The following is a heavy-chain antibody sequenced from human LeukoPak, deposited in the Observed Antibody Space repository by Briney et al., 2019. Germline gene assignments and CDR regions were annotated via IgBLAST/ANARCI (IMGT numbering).Heavy chain of an antibody. CDR3: AAAEYSSSSGGFT. CDR1: GYTFTSYD. V-gene: IGHV1-2*02. CDR2: MNPNSGGT. J-gene: IGHJ4*02. Sequence: GASVKVSCKASGYTFTSYDINWVRQATGQGLEWMGWMNPNSGGTNYAQKFQGRVTMTRDTSISTAYMELSRLRSDDTAVYYCAAAEYSSSSGGFTWGQGTLVTVSS. D-gene: IGHD6-6*01.